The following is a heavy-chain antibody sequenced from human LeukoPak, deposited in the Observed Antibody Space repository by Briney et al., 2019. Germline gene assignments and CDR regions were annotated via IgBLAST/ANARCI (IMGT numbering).Heavy chain of an antibody. CDR1: GFTVSNNY. V-gene: IGHV3-66*01. D-gene: IGHD2-21*01. J-gene: IGHJ4*02. Sequence: GGSLRLSCAASGFTVSNNYMTWVRQAPGKGLEWVSLSYSGGSTYYADSVKGRFTIYRDNSKHTVYLQMNSLRAEDTAVYYCARNIPVTRWGYWGQGTLVTVSS. CDR3: ARNIPVTRWGY. CDR2: SYSGGST.